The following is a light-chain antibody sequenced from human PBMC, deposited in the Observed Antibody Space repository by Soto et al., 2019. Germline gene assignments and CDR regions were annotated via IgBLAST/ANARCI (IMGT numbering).Light chain of an antibody. CDR1: RSDVGGYDD. J-gene: IGLJ1*01. Sequence: QSALTQPRSVSGSPGQSVSISCTAARSDVGGYDDVSWYQQHPDKAPKVIIYDVIKRPSGVPDRFSGSKSGNTASLTISGLQSDDEADYYCCSYAGSYSYVFGPGTKVTVL. V-gene: IGLV2-11*01. CDR2: DVI. CDR3: CSYAGSYSYV.